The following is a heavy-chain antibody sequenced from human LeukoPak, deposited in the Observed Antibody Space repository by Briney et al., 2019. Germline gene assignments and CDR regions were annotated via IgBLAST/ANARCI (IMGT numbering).Heavy chain of an antibody. CDR2: INPRGDEA. CDR3: ARGGRDNWNYVWFDP. V-gene: IGHV1-46*01. D-gene: IGHD1-7*01. CDR1: GFTFSSYW. J-gene: IGHJ5*02. Sequence: ASVKVSCKASGFTFSSYWMHWVRQAPGQGLEWMGVINPRGDEAVYAQKFQGRVTMTRDTPTSTAYMELSSLRSEDTAVYYCARGGRDNWNYVWFDPWGQGTLVTVSS.